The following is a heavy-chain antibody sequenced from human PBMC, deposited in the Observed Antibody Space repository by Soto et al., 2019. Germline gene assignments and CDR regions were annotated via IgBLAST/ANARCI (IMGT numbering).Heavy chain of an antibody. Sequence: QVELVESGGGVVQPGRSLRLSCAASGFTFSSYAMHWVRQAPGKGLEWVAVISYDGSKHCHADSVKGRFTISRDNSENTLYLQMHSLRFEDTALYYCARAYGSNSGLADYCGQGTLVTVSS. CDR1: GFTFSSYA. CDR2: ISYDGSKH. D-gene: IGHD4-17*01. V-gene: IGHV3-30-3*01. CDR3: ARAYGSNSGLADY. J-gene: IGHJ4*02.